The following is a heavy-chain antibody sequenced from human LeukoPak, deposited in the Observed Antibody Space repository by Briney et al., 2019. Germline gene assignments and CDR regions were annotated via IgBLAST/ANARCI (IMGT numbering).Heavy chain of an antibody. J-gene: IGHJ4*02. V-gene: IGHV3-30*01. Sequence: GGSLRLSCAASGFTFSDYAMHWVRQAPGKGLEWVALILYDASGEYYGDSVKGRFTVSRDNSNNILYLQMNSLGVDDTAVYYCVRRSGGFGTFDYWGQGTLVTVSS. CDR3: VRRSGGFGTFDY. CDR2: ILYDASGE. CDR1: GFTFSDYA. D-gene: IGHD1-26*01.